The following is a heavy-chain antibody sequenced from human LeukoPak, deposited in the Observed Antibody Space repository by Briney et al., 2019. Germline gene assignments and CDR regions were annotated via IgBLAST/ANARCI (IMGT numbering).Heavy chain of an antibody. Sequence: SETLSLTCTVSGGSISGSSYYWGWIRQPPGKGLEWIGSIYYSGSTYYNPSLKSRVTISVDTSKNQFSLKLSSVTAADTAVYYCARTIVATTHFDYWGQGTLVTVSS. V-gene: IGHV4-39*07. D-gene: IGHD5-12*01. CDR1: GGSISGSSYY. CDR3: ARTIVATTHFDY. J-gene: IGHJ4*02. CDR2: IYYSGST.